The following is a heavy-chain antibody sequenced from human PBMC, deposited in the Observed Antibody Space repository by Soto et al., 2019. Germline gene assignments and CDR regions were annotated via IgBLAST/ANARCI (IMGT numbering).Heavy chain of an antibody. J-gene: IGHJ6*02. D-gene: IGHD4-17*01. CDR3: ARDSVRDYLYYYYGMDV. Sequence: GGSLRLSCAASGFTFSSYTMNWVRQAPGRGLEWVSSIGTSSSYIYYADSVKGRFTISRDNAKNSLFLQMNSLRADDTAVYYCARDSVRDYLYYYYGMDVWGQGTTVTVSS. V-gene: IGHV3-21*01. CDR1: GFTFSSYT. CDR2: IGTSSSYI.